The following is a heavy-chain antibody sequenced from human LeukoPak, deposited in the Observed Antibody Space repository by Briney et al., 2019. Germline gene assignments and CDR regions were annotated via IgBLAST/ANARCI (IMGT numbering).Heavy chain of an antibody. J-gene: IGHJ6*02. Sequence: GGSLRLSCAASGFSFSSYSMNWVRQAPGKGLEWVANIKEDGSEKYYVDSVKGRFTMSRDNAKNSLYPQMNSLRAEDTAVYYCARPYCSSANCLLMDVWGQGTTVTVSS. CDR3: ARPYCSSANCLLMDV. CDR2: IKEDGSEK. CDR1: GFSFSSYS. D-gene: IGHD2-2*01. V-gene: IGHV3-7*03.